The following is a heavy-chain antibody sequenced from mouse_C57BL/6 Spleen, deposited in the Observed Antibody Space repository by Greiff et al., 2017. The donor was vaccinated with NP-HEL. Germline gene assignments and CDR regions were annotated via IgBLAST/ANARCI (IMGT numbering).Heavy chain of an antibody. V-gene: IGHV1-42*01. CDR3: ARLNYGSLYYFDY. CDR2: INPSTGGT. CDR1: GYSFTGYY. J-gene: IGHJ2*01. Sequence: VHVKQSGPELVKPGASVKISCKASGYSFTGYYMNWVKQSPEKSLEWIGEINPSTGGTTYNQKFKAKATLTVDKSSSTAYMQLKSLTSEDSAVYYCARLNYGSLYYFDYWGQGTTLTVSS. D-gene: IGHD1-1*01.